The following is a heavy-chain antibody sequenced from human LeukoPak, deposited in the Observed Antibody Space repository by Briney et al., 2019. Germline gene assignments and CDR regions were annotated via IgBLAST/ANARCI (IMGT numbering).Heavy chain of an antibody. CDR1: GGSISSGSYY. V-gene: IGHV4-61*02. CDR2: IYTSGST. CDR3: ARDSGYCSSTSCYSWFDP. Sequence: PSQTLSLTCTVSGGSISSGSYYWSWIRQPAGKGLEWIGCIYTSGSTNYNPSLKSRVTISVDTSKNQFSLKLSSVTAADTAVYYCARDSGYCSSTSCYSWFDPWGQGTLVTVSS. D-gene: IGHD2-2*02. J-gene: IGHJ5*02.